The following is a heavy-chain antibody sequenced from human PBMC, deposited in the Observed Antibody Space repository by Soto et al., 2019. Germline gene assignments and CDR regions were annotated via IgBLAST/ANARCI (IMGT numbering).Heavy chain of an antibody. CDR2: INPKSGGT. CDR3: ATTRGLAVGGSFDY. D-gene: IGHD3-10*01. CDR1: GSTFSGYY. J-gene: IGHJ4*02. V-gene: IGHV1-2*02. Sequence: ASVKVSCKASGSTFSGYYLHWVRQAPGQGLEWMGWINPKSGGTNYAQKFHGRVTMTRDTSISIAYMELSRLISDDTAVYYCATTRGLAVGGSFDYWGQGMLVTVSS.